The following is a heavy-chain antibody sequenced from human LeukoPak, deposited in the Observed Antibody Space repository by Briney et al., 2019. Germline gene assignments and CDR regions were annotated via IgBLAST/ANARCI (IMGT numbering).Heavy chain of an antibody. D-gene: IGHD6-19*01. CDR1: GYTFTNYY. V-gene: IGHV1-46*04. CDR2: INPSGGST. Sequence: GASVKVSCKTSGYTFTNYYIHWVRQAPGQGLEWMGIINPSGGSTTYAQKLQNRFTMTRDTSTSTVYMELSSLRSGDTAVYYCARERDLIAEAGPGWFDPWGQGTLVTVSS. CDR3: ARERDLIAEAGPGWFDP. J-gene: IGHJ5*02.